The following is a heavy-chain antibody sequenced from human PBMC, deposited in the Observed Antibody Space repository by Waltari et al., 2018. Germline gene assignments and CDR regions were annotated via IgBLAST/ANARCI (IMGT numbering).Heavy chain of an antibody. CDR2: IHGSGKT. Sequence: QLQLQQSGPGLVKPSESLSLTCAVSGDSVSNYYWWSWVRQSPGKGLEWIGQIHGSGKTNYKPSLESRVTVSMDTSNNQFSLKLTSPTAADTAVYYCARDRGRGLYLDSWGQGTLVTVSP. CDR3: ARDRGRGLYLDS. J-gene: IGHJ4*02. D-gene: IGHD1-26*01. CDR1: GDSVSNYYW. V-gene: IGHV4-4*02.